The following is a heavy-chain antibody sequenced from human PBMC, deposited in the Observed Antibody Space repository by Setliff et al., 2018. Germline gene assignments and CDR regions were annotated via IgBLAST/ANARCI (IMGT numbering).Heavy chain of an antibody. CDR3: ARGFDVCGGGACYTDGPYYFDY. CDR2: INHSGST. J-gene: IGHJ4*02. Sequence: PSETLSLTCAVYGESFSGHYWSRIRQPPGKGLERIGEINHSGSTNYNPSLKSRVTISVDTSKNQFSLKLSSVAAADTAVYYCARGFDVCGGGACYTDGPYYFDYWGLGTLVTAPQ. V-gene: IGHV4-34*01. D-gene: IGHD2-21*02. CDR1: GESFSGHY.